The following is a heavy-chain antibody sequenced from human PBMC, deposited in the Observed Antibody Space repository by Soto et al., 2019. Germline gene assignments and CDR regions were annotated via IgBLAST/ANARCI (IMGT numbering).Heavy chain of an antibody. V-gene: IGHV3-11*06. CDR2: ISSSSSYT. Sequence: GGSLRLSCAASGFTFSDYYMSWIRQAPGKGLEWVSYISSSSSYTNYADSVKGRFTISRDNAKNSLYLQMNSLRAEDTAVYYCARGRGQQLGYFDYWGQGTLVTVSS. CDR3: ARGRGQQLGYFDY. J-gene: IGHJ4*02. CDR1: GFTFSDYY. D-gene: IGHD6-13*01.